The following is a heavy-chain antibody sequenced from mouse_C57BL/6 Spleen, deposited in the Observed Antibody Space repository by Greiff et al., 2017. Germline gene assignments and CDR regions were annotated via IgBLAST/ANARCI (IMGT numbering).Heavy chain of an antibody. CDR3: ARCSQATRAMYY. V-gene: IGHV1-69*01. CDR1: GYTFTSYW. CDR2: IDPSDSYT. Sequence: VQLQQPGAELVMPGASVKLSCKASGYTFTSYWMHWVKQRPGQGLEWIGEIDPSDSYTNYNQKFKGKSTLTVDKSSSTAYMQLSSLTSEDAAVYYCARCSQATRAMYYWGQGTSVTVSS. D-gene: IGHD3-2*02. J-gene: IGHJ4*01.